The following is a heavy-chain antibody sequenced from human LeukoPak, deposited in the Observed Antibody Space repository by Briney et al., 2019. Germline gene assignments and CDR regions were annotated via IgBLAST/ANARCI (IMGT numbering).Heavy chain of an antibody. V-gene: IGHV1-46*04. D-gene: IGHD3-16*01. Sequence: ASVKVSCKASGYTFTSYYMHWVRQAPGQGLEWMGIINPSGGSTTYTQRLQGRVTMTRDASTTTASMELSSLRPEDTAVYYCARALITSGGANFDSWGQGTQVTVSS. CDR3: ARALITSGGANFDS. CDR2: INPSGGST. J-gene: IGHJ4*02. CDR1: GYTFTSYY.